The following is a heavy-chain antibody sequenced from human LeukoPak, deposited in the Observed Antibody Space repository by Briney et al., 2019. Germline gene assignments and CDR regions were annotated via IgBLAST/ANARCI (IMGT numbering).Heavy chain of an antibody. CDR3: ARPYSSGWDPIDY. CDR2: IKQDGSEK. CDR1: GFTFSSYW. J-gene: IGHJ4*02. D-gene: IGHD6-19*01. Sequence: PGGSLGLSCAASGFTFSSYWMSWVRQAPGKGLEWVANIKQDGSEKYYVDSVKGRFTISRDNAKNSLYLQMNSLRAEDTAVYYCARPYSSGWDPIDYWGQGTLVTVSA. V-gene: IGHV3-7*01.